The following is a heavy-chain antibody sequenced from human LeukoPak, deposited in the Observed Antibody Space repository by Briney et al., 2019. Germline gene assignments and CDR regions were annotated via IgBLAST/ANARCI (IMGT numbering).Heavy chain of an antibody. CDR1: GGSFSGYY. CDR3: VRGWGLCWYYFMAV. V-gene: IGHV4-34*01. CDR2: INHSGST. Sequence: SETLSLTCAVYGGSFSGYYWSWIRQPPGKGLEWIGEINHSGSTNYNPSLKSRVTISVDTSKNQFSLKLSSVTAADTAVYYWVRGWGLCWYYFMAVWGKGTTVTVSS. D-gene: IGHD3-16*01. J-gene: IGHJ6*03.